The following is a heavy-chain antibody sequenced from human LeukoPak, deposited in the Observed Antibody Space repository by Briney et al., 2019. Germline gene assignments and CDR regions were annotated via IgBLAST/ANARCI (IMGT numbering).Heavy chain of an antibody. CDR1: GYTFTGYY. J-gene: IGHJ5*02. Sequence: ASVKVSCKASGYTFTGYYMHWVRQAPGQGLEWMGWINPNSGGTNYAQKFQGWVTMTRDTSISTAYMELSRLRSDDTAVYYCAREFTIAVGVRRPPYNWFDPWGQGTLVTVSS. V-gene: IGHV1-2*04. CDR2: INPNSGGT. CDR3: AREFTIAVGVRRPPYNWFDP. D-gene: IGHD3-9*01.